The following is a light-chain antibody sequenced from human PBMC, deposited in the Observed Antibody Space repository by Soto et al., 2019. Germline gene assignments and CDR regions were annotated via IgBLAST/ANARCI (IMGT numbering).Light chain of an antibody. CDR3: ASHTTSDTRV. CDR2: EVS. J-gene: IGLJ1*01. CDR1: SGDVGAYDY. Sequence: QSVLTQPASVSGSPGPSIAISCTGTSGDVGAYDYVSWYQHHPDKAPKLMIYEVSNRPSGVSDRFSGSKSVYTATLTISGLQAEDVADYYCASHTTSDTRVFGTGTKSPS. V-gene: IGLV2-14*01.